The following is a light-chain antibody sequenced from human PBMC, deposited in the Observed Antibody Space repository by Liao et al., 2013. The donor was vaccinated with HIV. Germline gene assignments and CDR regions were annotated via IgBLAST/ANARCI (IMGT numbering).Light chain of an antibody. CDR3: QVWDSSSDRVV. Sequence: SYELTQPPSVSVAPGKTAWITCGGNNIGSKTVHWYQQKPGQAPVLVIYYDSDRPSGIPERLSGSNSGNTATLTISRVEAGDEADYYCQVWDSSSDRVVFGGRDQADRP. CDR1: NIGSKT. J-gene: IGLJ2*01. CDR2: YDS. V-gene: IGLV3-21*04.